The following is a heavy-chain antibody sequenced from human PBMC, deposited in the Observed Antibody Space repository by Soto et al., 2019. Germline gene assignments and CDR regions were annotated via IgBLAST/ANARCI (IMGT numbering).Heavy chain of an antibody. CDR2: IRTTPSVI. D-gene: IGHD2-2*01. V-gene: IGHV3-48*02. Sequence: VGSLRLSFAGSGFTFSDYSMNWVRQAPGKGLEWISYIRTTPSVIVYADSVKGRFTISRDNAKNSMYLQMNRLTDEDTAVYYCARDHLYAFHXWGQGTPVTVSX. J-gene: IGHJ4*02. CDR1: GFTFSDYS. CDR3: ARDHLYAFHX.